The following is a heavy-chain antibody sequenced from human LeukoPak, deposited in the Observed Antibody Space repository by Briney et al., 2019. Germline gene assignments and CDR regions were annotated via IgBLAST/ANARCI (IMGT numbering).Heavy chain of an antibody. V-gene: IGHV4-4*09. J-gene: IGHJ4*02. CDR2: IYTSGST. CDR3: ARQNYDSSGYYRYYFDY. Sequence: SETLSLTCTVSGGSISSYYWSWIRQPPGKGLEWIGYIYTSGSTNYNPSRKSRVTISVDTSKNQFSLKLSSVTAADTAVYYCARQNYDSSGYYRYYFDYWGQGTLVTVSS. D-gene: IGHD3-22*01. CDR1: GGSISSYY.